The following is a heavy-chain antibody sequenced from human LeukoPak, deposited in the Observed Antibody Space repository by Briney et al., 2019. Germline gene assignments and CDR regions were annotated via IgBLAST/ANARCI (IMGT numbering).Heavy chain of an antibody. CDR3: ARGYCSTASCYPGNFMDV. V-gene: IGHV4-61*02. CDR1: GASVSTGNNY. Sequence: SETLSLTCSVSGASVSTGNNYWAWIRQPAGKEPQWIGRIYTSGTTDYSPSLKSRVTVSMDTSKNQFSLRLTSVTAADAAVYFCARGYCSTASCYPGNFMDVWGKGTTVTVSS. D-gene: IGHD2-2*01. CDR2: IYTSGTT. J-gene: IGHJ6*03.